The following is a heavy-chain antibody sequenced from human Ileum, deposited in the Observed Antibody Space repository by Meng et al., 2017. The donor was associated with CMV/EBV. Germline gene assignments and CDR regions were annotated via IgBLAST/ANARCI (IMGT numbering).Heavy chain of an antibody. CDR2: ITWYGSEK. V-gene: IGHV3-52*01. Sequence: MHWVCQAREKGLGWVADITWYGSEKYYVDSLKGRFTISRDDSKNTLYLQMDGLRVDDTAVYYCAKGAVNWDMIFHSWGQGTLVTVSS. D-gene: IGHD3/OR15-3a*01. J-gene: IGHJ4*02. CDR3: AKGAVNWDMIFHS.